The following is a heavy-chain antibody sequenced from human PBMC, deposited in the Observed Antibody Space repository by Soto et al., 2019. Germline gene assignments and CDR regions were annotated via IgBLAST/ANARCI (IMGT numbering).Heavy chain of an antibody. D-gene: IGHD6-6*01. CDR3: QRLYSSSLN. Sequence: ASVKVSCKASVCTFTSYYMHWVRQAPGKELEWMGIINHSGGSTSYAQKFRGRATMNSETSTRTVYMEPSSRTADDSAGPYRQRLYSSSLNWGQGTLVTGFS. J-gene: IGHJ4*02. CDR1: VCTFTSYY. V-gene: IGHV1-46*01. CDR2: INHSGGST.